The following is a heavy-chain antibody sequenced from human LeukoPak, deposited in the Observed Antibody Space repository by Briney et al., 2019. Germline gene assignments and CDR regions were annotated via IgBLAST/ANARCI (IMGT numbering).Heavy chain of an antibody. CDR1: GFTFSDYY. Sequence: GGSLRLSCAASGFTFSDYYMSWIRQAPGKGLEWVSYISSSGSTIYYADSVKGRFTISRDNAKNSLYLQMNSLRAEDTAVYYCARGQRYCSSTSCPPYYYYYMDVWGKGTTVTVSS. CDR2: ISSSGSTI. V-gene: IGHV3-11*04. CDR3: ARGQRYCSSTSCPPYYYYYMDV. D-gene: IGHD2-2*01. J-gene: IGHJ6*03.